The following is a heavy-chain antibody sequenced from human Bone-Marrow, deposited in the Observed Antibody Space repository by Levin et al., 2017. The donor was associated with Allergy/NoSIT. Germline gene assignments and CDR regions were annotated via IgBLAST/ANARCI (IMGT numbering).Heavy chain of an antibody. CDR1: GFTFSGSA. V-gene: IGHV3-73*01. D-gene: IGHD3-22*01. CDR2: IRTKPNNNAT. CDR3: TRRDSRWYYFDY. J-gene: IGHJ4*02. Sequence: GGSLRLSCAASGFTFSGSAMHWVRQASGKGLEWVGRIRTKPNNNATAYAASVKGRFTISRDDTKNTAYLQMNSLKIEDTAVYYCTRRDSRWYYFDYWGQGALVTVSS.